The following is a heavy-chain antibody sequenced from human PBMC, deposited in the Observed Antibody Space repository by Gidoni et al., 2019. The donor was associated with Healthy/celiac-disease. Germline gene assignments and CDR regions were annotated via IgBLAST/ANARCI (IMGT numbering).Heavy chain of an antibody. D-gene: IGHD3-22*01. CDR2: IYYSGST. Sequence: QLQLQESGPGLVTPSETLSLTCKVSGGSISPSSSYYWGWIRQPPGKGLEWIGSIYYSGSTYYNPSLKSRVTISVDTSKNQFSLKLSSVTAADTAVYYCARQVTMTQPRVDYWGQGTLVTVSS. CDR1: GGSISPSSSYY. J-gene: IGHJ4*02. CDR3: ARQVTMTQPRVDY. V-gene: IGHV4-39*01.